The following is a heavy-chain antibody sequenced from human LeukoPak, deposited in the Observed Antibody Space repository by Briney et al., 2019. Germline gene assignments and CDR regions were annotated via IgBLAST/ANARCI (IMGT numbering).Heavy chain of an antibody. V-gene: IGHV1-69*04. Sequence: SVKVSCKASGGTFSSYAISWARQAPGQGLEWMGRIIPILGIANYAQKFQGRVTITADKSTSTAYMELSSLRSEDTAVYYCARYYYDSSGSRFDYWGQGTLVTVSS. CDR1: GGTFSSYA. CDR2: IIPILGIA. D-gene: IGHD3-22*01. J-gene: IGHJ4*02. CDR3: ARYYYDSSGSRFDY.